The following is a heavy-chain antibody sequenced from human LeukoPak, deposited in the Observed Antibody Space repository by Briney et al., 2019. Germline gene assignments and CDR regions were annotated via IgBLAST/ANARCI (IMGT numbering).Heavy chain of an antibody. V-gene: IGHV4-4*07. J-gene: IGHJ5*02. CDR1: GGSISNYH. Sequence: SETLSLTCTVSGGSISNYHWTWIRQPAGKGLEWIGRIYTSGGTNYNPSLKSRVTMSVDTSTNQFSLKLTSVTAADTAVYYCASVYYDISGYSNNWFDPWGQGTLVTVSS. CDR3: ASVYYDISGYSNNWFDP. D-gene: IGHD3-22*01. CDR2: IYTSGGT.